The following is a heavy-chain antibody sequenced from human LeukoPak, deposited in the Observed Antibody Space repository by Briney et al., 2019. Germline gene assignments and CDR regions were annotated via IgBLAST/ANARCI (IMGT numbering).Heavy chain of an antibody. CDR1: GFIFDDYT. J-gene: IGHJ4*02. CDR2: ISWDGGDK. Sequence: PGGSLRLSCLASGFIFDDYTMDRVRQAPGKGLEWVSRISWDGGDKYYAESVKGRFTISRDNSKNSVYLQMNGLRTDDTAFYYCAKDIGQDGSGHHYFDHWGQGTLVTVSS. D-gene: IGHD5-12*01. CDR3: AKDIGQDGSGHHYFDH. V-gene: IGHV3-43*01.